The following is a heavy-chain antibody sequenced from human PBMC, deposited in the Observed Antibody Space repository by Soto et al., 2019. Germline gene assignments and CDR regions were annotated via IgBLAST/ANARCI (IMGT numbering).Heavy chain of an antibody. Sequence: SETLSLTCTVSGGSISSYYWSWIRQPPGKGLEWIGYIYYSGSTNYNPSLKSRVTISVDTSKNQFSLKLSSVTAADTAVYYCARGWRTMVRGITQIPLHFDYWGQGTLVTVSS. J-gene: IGHJ4*02. CDR2: IYYSGST. D-gene: IGHD3-10*01. CDR3: ARGWRTMVRGITQIPLHFDY. V-gene: IGHV4-59*12. CDR1: GGSISSYY.